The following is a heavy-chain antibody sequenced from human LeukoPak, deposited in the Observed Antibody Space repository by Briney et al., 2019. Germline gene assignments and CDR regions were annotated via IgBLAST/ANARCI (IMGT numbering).Heavy chain of an antibody. Sequence: GASVKVSCKASGYTFTGYYMHWVRQAPGQGLEWMGWINPNSGGTNYAQKFQGRVTMTRDTSISTAYMELSRLRSDDTAVYYCARVPIETSWSSWRYWGQGTLVTVSS. CDR1: GYTFTGYY. V-gene: IGHV1-2*02. CDR3: ARVPIETSWSSWRY. J-gene: IGHJ4*02. D-gene: IGHD6-13*01. CDR2: INPNSGGT.